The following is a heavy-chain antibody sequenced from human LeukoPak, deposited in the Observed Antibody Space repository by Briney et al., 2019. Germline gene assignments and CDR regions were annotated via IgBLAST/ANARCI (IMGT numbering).Heavy chain of an antibody. CDR1: GFTFSNNW. V-gene: IGHV3-7*03. CDR2: VKKDESEK. D-gene: IGHD6-13*01. J-gene: IGHJ4*02. Sequence: GGSLRLSCAASGFTFSNNWMTWVRQAPGKGLEWVASVKKDESEKYYVDSVKGRFTISRDNAKNSLYLQMNSLRAEDTALYYCAKDQTAAAGLDYWGQGTLVTVSS. CDR3: AKDQTAAAGLDY.